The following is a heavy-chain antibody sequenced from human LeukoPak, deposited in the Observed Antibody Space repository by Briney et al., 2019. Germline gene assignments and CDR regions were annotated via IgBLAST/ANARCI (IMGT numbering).Heavy chain of an antibody. D-gene: IGHD3-3*01. CDR2: IYYSGST. Sequence: SETLSLTCPVSGGSISSYYWSWIRQPPGKGLEWIGYIYYSGSTNYNPSLKSRVTISVDTSKNQFSLKLSSVTAADTAVYYCARDNGEYDFWSAQYRDWFDPWGQGTLVTVSS. J-gene: IGHJ5*02. CDR3: ARDNGEYDFWSAQYRDWFDP. V-gene: IGHV4-59*01. CDR1: GGSISSYY.